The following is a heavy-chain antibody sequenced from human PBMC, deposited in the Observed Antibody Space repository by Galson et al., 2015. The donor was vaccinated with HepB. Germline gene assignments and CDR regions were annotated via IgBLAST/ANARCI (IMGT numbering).Heavy chain of an antibody. CDR1: GFTFSRYW. J-gene: IGHJ1*01. CDR2: IKQDGSEK. Sequence: SLRLSCAASGFTFSRYWMSWVRQAPGKGLEWVANIKQDGSEKNYGDSVKGRFTISRDNAKNSLYLQMNSLRAEDTAVYYCARDGACTDTGCYTGFQHWGQGTLATVSS. CDR3: ARDGACTDTGCYTGFQH. D-gene: IGHD2-2*02. V-gene: IGHV3-7*01.